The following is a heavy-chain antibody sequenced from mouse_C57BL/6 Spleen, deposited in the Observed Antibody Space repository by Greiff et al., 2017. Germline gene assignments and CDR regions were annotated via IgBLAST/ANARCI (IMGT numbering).Heavy chain of an antibody. CDR1: GYTFTSYW. Sequence: QVQLQQPGAELVRPGSSVTLSCKASGYTFTSYWMHWVKQRPIQGLEWIGNIDPSDSETHYNQKFKDKATLTVDKSSSTAYMQLSSLTSEDSAVXYCAREARSAMDYWGQGTSVTVSS. CDR3: AREARSAMDY. J-gene: IGHJ4*01. CDR2: IDPSDSET. V-gene: IGHV1-52*01.